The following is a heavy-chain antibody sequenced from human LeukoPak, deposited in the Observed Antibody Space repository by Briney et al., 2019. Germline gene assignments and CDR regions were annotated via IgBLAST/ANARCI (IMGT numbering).Heavy chain of an antibody. CDR3: ARTDSSASWYGTGGDY. D-gene: IGHD6-13*01. V-gene: IGHV1-18*01. Sequence: ASVKVSCKASGYTFTSYGISWVRQAPGRGLEWMGWISAYNGNTNYAQKLQGRVTMTTDTSASTAYMELRSLRSDDTAVYYCARTDSSASWYGTGGDYWGQGTLVTVSS. J-gene: IGHJ4*02. CDR2: ISAYNGNT. CDR1: GYTFTSYG.